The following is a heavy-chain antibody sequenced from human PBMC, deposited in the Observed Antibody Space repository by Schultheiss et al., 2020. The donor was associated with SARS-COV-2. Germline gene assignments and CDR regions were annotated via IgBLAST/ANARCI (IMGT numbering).Heavy chain of an antibody. CDR2: VTHSGST. CDR3: AVDSSGYLDAFDI. V-gene: IGHV4-34*01. D-gene: IGHD3-22*01. CDR1: GGSFSEHY. Sequence: SETLSLTCAVSGGSFSEHYCTWIRQSPGKELEYIGEVTHSGSTYYNPSLKSRVTISVDTSKNQFSLKLSSVTAADTAVYYCAVDSSGYLDAFDIWGQGTMVTVSS. J-gene: IGHJ3*02.